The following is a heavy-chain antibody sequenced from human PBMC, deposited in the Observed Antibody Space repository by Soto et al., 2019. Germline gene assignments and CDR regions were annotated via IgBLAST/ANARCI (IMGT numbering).Heavy chain of an antibody. J-gene: IGHJ1*01. Sequence: ASLKVSCKASGYTFTRYYMHWVRQAPGQGLEWMGIINPSGGSTTYAQKFQGRVTMTRDTSTSTVYMELSSLRSEDTAVYYCARTLTPNPAEYFQHWGQGTLVTVSS. CDR1: GYTFTRYY. CDR3: ARTLTPNPAEYFQH. D-gene: IGHD3-16*01. V-gene: IGHV1-46*03. CDR2: INPSGGST.